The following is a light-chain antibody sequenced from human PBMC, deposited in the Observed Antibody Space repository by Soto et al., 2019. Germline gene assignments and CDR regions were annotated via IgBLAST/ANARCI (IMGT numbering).Light chain of an antibody. V-gene: IGKV3-15*01. CDR2: DSS. CDR1: QGIGST. Sequence: EIVLTQSPAALSVSPGERVTLSCRASQGIGSTLAWHQQKPCQTPRLLIYDSSTSAIGIPTRFIGSRSGTEFTLTINGLQSDDFEVDYWHRYNNWPLTCGGGAKVEI. J-gene: IGKJ4*01. CDR3: HRYNNWPLT.